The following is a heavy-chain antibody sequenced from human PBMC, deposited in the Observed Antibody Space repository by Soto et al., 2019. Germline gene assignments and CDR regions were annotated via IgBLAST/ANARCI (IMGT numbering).Heavy chain of an antibody. CDR2: INPSGGST. V-gene: IGHV1-46*03. CDR3: ARESTTVTSFGYYYMEV. D-gene: IGHD4-17*01. J-gene: IGHJ6*03. CDR1: GYTFTSYY. Sequence: ASVKVSCKASGYTFTSYYMHWVRQAPGQGLEWMGIINPSGGSTSYAQKFQGRVTMTRDTSTSTVYMELSSLRSEDTAVYYCARESTTVTSFGYYYMEVWGKGTTVTVSS.